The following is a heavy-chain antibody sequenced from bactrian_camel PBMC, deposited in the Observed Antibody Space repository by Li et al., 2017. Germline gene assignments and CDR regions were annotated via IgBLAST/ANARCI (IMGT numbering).Heavy chain of an antibody. CDR2: IDRGSGST. CDR1: GYSASFRY. CDR3: AAAKYGYPWTVPLQSDAYNY. D-gene: IGHD6*01. Sequence: RLSCVVSGYSASFRYMGWFRQAPGKEREGVTSIDRGSGSTYYDDSVKGRFTISQDNAKNTVFLQMNNLQPENTSMYYCAAAKYGYPWTVPLQSDAYNYWAQGTQVTVS. V-gene: IGHV3S40*01. J-gene: IGHJ4*01.